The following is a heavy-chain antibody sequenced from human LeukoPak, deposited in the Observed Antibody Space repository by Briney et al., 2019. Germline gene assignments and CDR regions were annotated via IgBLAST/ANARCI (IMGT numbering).Heavy chain of an antibody. CDR2: INYSGNS. CDR3: ARLDCISKTCYNY. D-gene: IGHD2-21*01. CDR1: GDSISTDY. V-gene: IGHV4-59*08. J-gene: IGHJ4*02. Sequence: SETLSLTCTVSGDSISTDYWSWIRQSPGKGLEWIGYINYSGNSEYNPSLKSRVTISVDRSKNQVSLKMRPVTAADTAVYYCARLDCISKTCYNYWALGALVTVSS.